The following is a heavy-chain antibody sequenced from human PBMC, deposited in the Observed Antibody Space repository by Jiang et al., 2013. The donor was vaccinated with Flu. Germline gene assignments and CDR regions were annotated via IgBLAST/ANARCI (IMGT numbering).Heavy chain of an antibody. CDR1: GDSVSSNSAV. Sequence: QTLSLTCAISGDSVSSNSAVWNWIRQSPSRGLECLGWTHYRSKWSSDYAVSVKGRITIIADTSKNQFSLQLNSVTPEDTAVYCCARQLAGAFDIWGQGTVVTVSS. J-gene: IGHJ3*02. CDR2: THYRSKWSS. D-gene: IGHD3-3*02. V-gene: IGHV6-1*01. CDR3: ARQLAGAFDI.